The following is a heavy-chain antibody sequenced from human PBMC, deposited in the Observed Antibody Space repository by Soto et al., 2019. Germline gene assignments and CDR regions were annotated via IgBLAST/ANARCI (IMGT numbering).Heavy chain of an antibody. CDR3: ARHTPAISISDH. V-gene: IGHV4-39*01. D-gene: IGHD2-15*01. CDR1: GGSISSSSYY. CDR2: IYFSGTT. J-gene: IGHJ4*02. Sequence: QLQLQESGPGLVKPSETLALTCTVSGGSISSSSYYWGWIGQPPGKGLEWIGGIYFSGTTYYNPSLKRRVTISVDTSKIQFSLKLRSVTAADTAVYYCARHTPAISISDHWGQGTLVTVSS.